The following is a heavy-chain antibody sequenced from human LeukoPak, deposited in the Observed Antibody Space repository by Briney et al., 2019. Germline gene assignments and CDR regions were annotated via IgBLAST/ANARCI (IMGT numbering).Heavy chain of an antibody. CDR3: AYSRPWIQLWLGPFDY. J-gene: IGHJ4*02. V-gene: IGHV1-69*04. CDR1: GGTFSSYA. CDR2: IIPILGTA. Sequence: GASVKVSCKASGGTFSSYAISWVRQAPGQGLEWMGRIIPILGTANYAQKFQGRVTITADKSTSTAYMELSSLRSEDTAVYYCAYSRPWIQLWLGPFDYWGQGTLVTVSS. D-gene: IGHD5-18*01.